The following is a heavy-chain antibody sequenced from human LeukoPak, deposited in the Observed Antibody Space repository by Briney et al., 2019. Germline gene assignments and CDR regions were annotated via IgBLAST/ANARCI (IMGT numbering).Heavy chain of an antibody. V-gene: IGHV3-30*04. D-gene: IGHD1-26*01. CDR1: GFTFNSYH. J-gene: IGHJ4*02. CDR3: ARQSLGASGLDH. CDR2: VPHDGSSA. Sequence: GGSLRLSCAVSGFTFNSYHMHWVRQAPNKGLDWVAVVPHDGSSASHAAPVNGRFTISRDNSKDTVFLQMNSLRVDDTAIYYCARQSLGASGLDHWGQGVLVTVSS.